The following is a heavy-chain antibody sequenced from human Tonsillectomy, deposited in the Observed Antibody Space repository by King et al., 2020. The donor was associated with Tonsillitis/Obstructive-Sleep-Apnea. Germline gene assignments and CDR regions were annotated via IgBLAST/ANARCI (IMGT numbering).Heavy chain of an antibody. CDR2: ICYSGST. CDR3: ARQSDSSDYYLFDY. J-gene: IGHJ4*02. CDR1: GGSISSSSFY. Sequence: QLQLQESGPGLVKPSETLSLTCTVSGGSISSSSFYWGWIRQPPGKGLEWVGSICYSGSTYYNPSLKSRVAISVDTSKNQFSLKVTSVTAADTAVYYCARQSDSSDYYLFDYWGQGTLVTVSS. D-gene: IGHD3-22*01. V-gene: IGHV4-39*01.